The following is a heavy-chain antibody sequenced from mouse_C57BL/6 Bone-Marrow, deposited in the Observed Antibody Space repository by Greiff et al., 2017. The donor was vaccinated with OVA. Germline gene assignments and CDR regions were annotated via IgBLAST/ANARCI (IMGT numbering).Heavy chain of an antibody. D-gene: IGHD1-1*02. V-gene: IGHV5-15*04. CDR2: ISHLAYSI. J-gene: IGHJ4*01. Sequence: VASGGGLVQPGGSLKLSCAASGFPFRDYGMAWVRQAPRKGPERVAFISHLAYSIYYADTVTDRITISRENVKNTLYLEISSLRAEDTAMYYCARRGWYSFPGDMDYWGKGTSVSGS. CDR3: ARRGWYSFPGDMDY. CDR1: GFPFRDYG.